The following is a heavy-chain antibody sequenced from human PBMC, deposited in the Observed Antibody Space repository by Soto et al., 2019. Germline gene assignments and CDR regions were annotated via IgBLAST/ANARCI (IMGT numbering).Heavy chain of an antibody. CDR1: GFTFSSYS. Sequence: GGALRLSCAASGFTFSSYSMNWVRQAPGKGLEWVSSISSSSSCIYYADSVKGRFTISRDNAKNSLYLQMNSLRAEDTAVYYCARDFGYGYSAFDIWGQGTMVTV. CDR2: ISSSSSCI. V-gene: IGHV3-21*01. CDR3: ARDFGYGYSAFDI. D-gene: IGHD5-12*01. J-gene: IGHJ3*02.